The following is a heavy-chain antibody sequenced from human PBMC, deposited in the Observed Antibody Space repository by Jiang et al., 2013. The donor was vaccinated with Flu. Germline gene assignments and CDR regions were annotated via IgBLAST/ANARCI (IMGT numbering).Heavy chain of an antibody. CDR1: GGSISNYY. CDR3: ARHAIAVAVAFDI. CDR2: IHYTGST. J-gene: IGHJ3*02. Sequence: LLKPSETLSLICTVSGGSISNYYWSWIRQPPGKGLEWIGYIHYTGSTDYSPSLESRVTISVNTSKNQFSLKLSSVTAADTAVYYCARHAIAVAVAFDIWGQGTMVTVSS. D-gene: IGHD6-19*01. V-gene: IGHV4-59*08.